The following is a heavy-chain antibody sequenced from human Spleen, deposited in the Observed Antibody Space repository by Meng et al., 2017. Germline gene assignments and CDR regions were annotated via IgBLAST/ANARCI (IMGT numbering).Heavy chain of an antibody. CDR1: GGSFSGYY. CDR3: ARVDFRGKDHDSIGLGH. J-gene: IGHJ4*02. Sequence: QLQLQRWGAGLWKPSETLSLTCAVYGGSFSGYYWSWIRQPPGKGLEWIGEINHSGTTNYNPSLKSRVTISVDTSNDQFSLQMASVTAADTAVYYCARVDFRGKDHDSIGLGHWGQGTLVTVSS. V-gene: IGHV4-34*01. D-gene: IGHD3-22*01. CDR2: INHSGTT.